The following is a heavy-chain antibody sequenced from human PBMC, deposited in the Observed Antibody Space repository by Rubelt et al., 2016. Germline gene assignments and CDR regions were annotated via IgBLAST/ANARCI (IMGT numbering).Heavy chain of an antibody. CDR3: ARMRLADARWYFDH. D-gene: IGHD6-6*01. CDR2: ISYGGIT. J-gene: IGHJ2*01. CDR1: GGSLSGYY. Sequence: QVQLQQRGAGLLKPSETLSLTCAVYGGSLSGYYWGWIRQPPGKGLEWIGSISYGGITYFNSSLQSRVITSFDTSRDQFSLGLTSGTAADTAVYHCARMRLADARWYFDHWGRGTPVTVSP. V-gene: IGHV4-34*01.